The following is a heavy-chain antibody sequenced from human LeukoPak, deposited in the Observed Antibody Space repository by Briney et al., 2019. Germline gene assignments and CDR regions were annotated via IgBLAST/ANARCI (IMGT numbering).Heavy chain of an antibody. CDR3: ASITMVRGVISYFQH. Sequence: SVKVSCKASGYTFTSYGITWVRQAPGQGLEWMGGIIPIFGTANYAQKFQGRVTITADKSTSTAYMELSSLRSEDTAVYYCASITMVRGVISYFQHWGQGTLVTVSS. CDR1: GYTFTSYG. J-gene: IGHJ1*01. D-gene: IGHD3-10*01. V-gene: IGHV1-69*06. CDR2: IIPIFGTA.